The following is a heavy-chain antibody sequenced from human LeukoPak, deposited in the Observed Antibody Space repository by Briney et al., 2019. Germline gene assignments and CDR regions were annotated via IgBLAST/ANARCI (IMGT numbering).Heavy chain of an antibody. CDR2: IKSKADGETT. CDR1: GFTFTNAW. D-gene: IGHD3-10*01. Sequence: GGSLRLSCVDSGFTFTNAWMSWVRQAPGKGLEWIGRIKSKADGETTNYAEPVRGRFTISRDDSKSAVYLKMNSLKIEDTAVYYCTTDLGTYYHGSQRLIPIDYWGQGTLVTVSS. V-gene: IGHV3-15*01. CDR3: TTDLGTYYHGSQRLIPIDY. J-gene: IGHJ4*02.